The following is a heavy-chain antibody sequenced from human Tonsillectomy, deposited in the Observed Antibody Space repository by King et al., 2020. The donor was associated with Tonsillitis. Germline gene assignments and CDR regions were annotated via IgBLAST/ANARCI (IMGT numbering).Heavy chain of an antibody. D-gene: IGHD3-22*01. J-gene: IGHJ4*02. CDR2: IRSKRYGGTT. CDR1: GFSLGDYA. CDR3: SRGVSSGYPLHFDF. V-gene: IGHV3-49*03. Sequence: VQLVESGGDLVQPGRPLRLSCLVSGFSLGDYAMGWFRQAPGKGLEWVGFIRSKRYGGTTKYAASVKGRFTISTDDPKSIAYLQMNSLKTEDTAVYYCSRGVSSGYPLHFDFWGQGTLVTVSS.